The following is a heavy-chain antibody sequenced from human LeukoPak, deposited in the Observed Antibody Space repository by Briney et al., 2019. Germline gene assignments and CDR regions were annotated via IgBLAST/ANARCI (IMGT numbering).Heavy chain of an antibody. CDR2: IYSGGST. D-gene: IGHD6-19*01. V-gene: IGHV3-66*01. Sequence: GGSLRLSCAASGLTVSSNYMSWVRQAPGKGLEWVSVIYSGGSTYYADSVKGRFTISRDNSKNTLYLQMNSLRAEDTAVYYCARDYSSGRYPYYYYGMDVWGQGTTVTVSS. J-gene: IGHJ6*02. CDR3: ARDYSSGRYPYYYYGMDV. CDR1: GLTVSSNY.